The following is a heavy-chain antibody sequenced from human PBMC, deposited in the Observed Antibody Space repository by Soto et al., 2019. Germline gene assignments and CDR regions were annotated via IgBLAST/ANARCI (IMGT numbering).Heavy chain of an antibody. D-gene: IGHD2-2*01. Sequence: SETLSLTCAVSGGSISSSNWWSWVRQPPGKGLEWIGEIYHSGSTNYNPSLKSRVTISVDKSKNQFSLKLSSVTAADTAVYYCARDXEAYCSSTSCATNWFDPWGQGTLVTVSS. CDR3: ARDXEAYCSSTSCATNWFDP. V-gene: IGHV4-4*02. CDR1: GGSISSSNW. CDR2: IYHSGST. J-gene: IGHJ5*02.